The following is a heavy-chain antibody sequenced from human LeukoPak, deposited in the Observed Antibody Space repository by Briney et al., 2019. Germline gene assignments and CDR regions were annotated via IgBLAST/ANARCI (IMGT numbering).Heavy chain of an antibody. CDR1: GYSFTNYW. CDR3: ARQANSGYGGIAFDI. CDR2: IYPANSDR. Sequence: GESLKISCKGSGYSFTNYWIGWVRQMPGKGLEWLGIIYPANSDRKNSPSFRGQVTISADKSISTAYLQWRSLKAPDTAMYYCARQANSGYGGIAFDIWGQGTMVPVSS. V-gene: IGHV5-51*01. J-gene: IGHJ3*02. D-gene: IGHD5-12*01.